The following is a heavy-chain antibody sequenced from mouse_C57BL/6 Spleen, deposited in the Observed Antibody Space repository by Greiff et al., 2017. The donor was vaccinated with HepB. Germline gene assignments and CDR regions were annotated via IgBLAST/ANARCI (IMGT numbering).Heavy chain of an antibody. D-gene: IGHD3-3*01. CDR2: IRNKANNHAT. CDR1: GFTFSDAW. J-gene: IGHJ2*01. V-gene: IGHV6-6*01. Sequence: EVKVEESGGGLVQPGGSMKLSCAASGFTFSDAWMDWVRQSPEKGLEWVAEIRNKANNHATYYAESLKGRFTISSDDSKRSVYLQMNSLRAEDTGIYYCTRGRDVLFDYWGQGTTLTVSS. CDR3: TRGRDVLFDY.